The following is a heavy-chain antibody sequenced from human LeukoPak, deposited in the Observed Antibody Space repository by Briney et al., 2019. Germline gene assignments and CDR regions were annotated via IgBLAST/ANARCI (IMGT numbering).Heavy chain of an antibody. J-gene: IGHJ3*02. Sequence: PSETLSLTCGVSGGSIINTNYWTWVRQPPGKGLEWIGEVNLQGSTNYNPSLMGRVAIAVDTSENHISLQLTSVTAADTAVYYCARATVVTPGAFDIWGQGTMVTVSS. CDR2: VNLQGST. CDR3: ARATVVTPGAFDI. D-gene: IGHD4-23*01. V-gene: IGHV4-4*02. CDR1: GGSIINTNY.